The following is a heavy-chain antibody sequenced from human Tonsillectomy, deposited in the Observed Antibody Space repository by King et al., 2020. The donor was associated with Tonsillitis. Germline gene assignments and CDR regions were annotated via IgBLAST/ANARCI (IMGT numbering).Heavy chain of an antibody. CDR2: VGRGDGGP. D-gene: IGHD2/OR15-2a*01. CDR1: GFTLSNYA. CDR3: AKFISGSKYFYYGMAV. J-gene: IGHJ6*02. V-gene: IGHV3-23*03. Sequence: VQLVESGGGLVQPGGSLRLSCAASGFTLSNYAMSCVRQSPGKGLEWVSVVGRGDGGPYYADSWKGLFIISRDSSKNTRFLQMDSLRAEDTAIYFCAKFISGSKYFYYGMAVWGQGTTVTVSS.